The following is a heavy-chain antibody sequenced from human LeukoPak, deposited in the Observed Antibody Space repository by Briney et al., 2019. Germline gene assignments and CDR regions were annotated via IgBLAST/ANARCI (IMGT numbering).Heavy chain of an antibody. Sequence: GGSLRLSCAASGFTFSSYAMSWVRQAPGKGLEWVSAISGSGGSTYYADSVKGRLTISRDNSKNTLYLQLSSLRAEDTAVYYCAKLSFYFDLWGQGTLVSVSS. CDR3: AKLSFYFDL. CDR2: ISGSGGST. D-gene: IGHD3-16*02. CDR1: GFTFSSYA. J-gene: IGHJ4*02. V-gene: IGHV3-23*01.